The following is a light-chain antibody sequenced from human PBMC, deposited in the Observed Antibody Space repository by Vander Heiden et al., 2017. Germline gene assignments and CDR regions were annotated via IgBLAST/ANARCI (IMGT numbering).Light chain of an antibody. CDR2: DAS. V-gene: IGKV3-11*01. CDR1: QSVSSY. J-gene: IGKJ2*01. Sequence: DIVLTQSPATLSLSPGERVTLSCRASQSVSSYLAWYQQKPGQAPRLLIYDASNRATGIPARFSGSGSGTDFTLTISSLEPEDFAVFYCQQRSNWRYTFGQGTKLEIK. CDR3: QQRSNWRYT.